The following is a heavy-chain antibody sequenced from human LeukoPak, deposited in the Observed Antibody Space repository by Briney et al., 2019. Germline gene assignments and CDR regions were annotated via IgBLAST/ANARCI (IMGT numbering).Heavy chain of an antibody. D-gene: IGHD2-2*01. V-gene: IGHV3-7*01. CDR3: ARESGSLYSPDIVVVPAVYYYYYMDV. Sequence: GGSLRLSCAASGFTFSSYWMSWVRQAPGKGLEWVANIKQDGSEKYYVDSVKGRFTISRDNAKNSLYLQMNSLRAEDTAVYYCARESGSLYSPDIVVVPAVYYYYYMDVWGKGTTVTVSS. J-gene: IGHJ6*03. CDR1: GFTFSSYW. CDR2: IKQDGSEK.